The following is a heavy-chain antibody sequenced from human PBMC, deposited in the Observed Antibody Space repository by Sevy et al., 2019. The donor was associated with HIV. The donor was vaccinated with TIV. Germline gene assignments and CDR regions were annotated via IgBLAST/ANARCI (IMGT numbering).Heavy chain of an antibody. D-gene: IGHD3-9*01. V-gene: IGHV4-39*01. J-gene: IGHJ5*02. CDR1: GGSIISSSYY. CDR3: ARQSYDTLTHRFDP. CDR2: IYYSGST. Sequence: SETLSLTCTVSGGSIISSSYYWGWIRQPPGKGLEWIGSIYYSGSTYYNPSLKSRVTISVDTSKNQFSLKLSSVTAADTAVYYCARQSYDTLTHRFDPWGQGTLVTVSS.